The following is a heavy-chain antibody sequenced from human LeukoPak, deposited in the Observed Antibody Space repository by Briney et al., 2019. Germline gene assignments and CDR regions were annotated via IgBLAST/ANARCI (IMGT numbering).Heavy chain of an antibody. CDR3: ATGRAHRGGIKDRHYFDY. D-gene: IGHD2-15*01. J-gene: IGHJ4*02. Sequence: PSETLSLTCAVYGGSFSGYYWSWIRQPPGKGLEWIGEINHSGSTNYNPSLKSRVTISVGTSKNQFSLKLSSVTAADTAVYYCATGRAHRGGIKDRHYFDYWGQGTLVTVSS. CDR2: INHSGST. V-gene: IGHV4-34*01. CDR1: GGSFSGYY.